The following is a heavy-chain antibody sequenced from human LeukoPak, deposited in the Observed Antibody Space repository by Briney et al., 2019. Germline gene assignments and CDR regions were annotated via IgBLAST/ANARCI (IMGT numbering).Heavy chain of an antibody. CDR2: ISGSGDTT. CDR1: GFTFSTYA. D-gene: IGHD2-2*01. CDR3: AKAMGDWYYSSTSCLAQH. V-gene: IGHV3-23*01. Sequence: GGSLRLSCAASGFTFSTYAMSWVRQAPGKGLEWVSAISGSGDTTYYADSVKGRFTISRDNSKNTLYLQMNNLRAEDTAVYYCAKAMGDWYYSSTSCLAQHWGQGTLVTVSS. J-gene: IGHJ1*01.